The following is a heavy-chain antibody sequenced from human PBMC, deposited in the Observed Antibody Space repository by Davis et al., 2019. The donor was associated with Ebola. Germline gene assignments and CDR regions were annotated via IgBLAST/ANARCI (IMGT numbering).Heavy chain of an antibody. D-gene: IGHD3-22*01. J-gene: IGHJ4*02. CDR1: GGSISSYY. CDR2: IYHSGST. Sequence: MPSETLSLTCTVSGGSISSYYWSWIRQPPGKGLEWIGYIYHSGSTNYNPSLKSRVTISVDTSKNQFSLKPSSVTAADTAVYYCARRVRGYDSSGYTDYWGQGTLVTVSS. V-gene: IGHV4-59*08. CDR3: ARRVRGYDSSGYTDY.